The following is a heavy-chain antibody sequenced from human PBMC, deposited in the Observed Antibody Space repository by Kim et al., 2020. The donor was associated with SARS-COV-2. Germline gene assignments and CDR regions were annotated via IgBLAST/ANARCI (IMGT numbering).Heavy chain of an antibody. J-gene: IGHJ6*02. CDR1: GYTLTELS. CDR2: FDPEDGET. D-gene: IGHD1-26*01. Sequence: ASVKVSCKVSGYTLTELSMHWVRQAPGKGLEWMGGFDPEDGETIYAQKFQGRVTMTEDTSTDTAYMELSSLRSEDTAVYYCATGLAAVGATTDYYYYGMDVWGQETTVTVSS. CDR3: ATGLAAVGATTDYYYYGMDV. V-gene: IGHV1-24*01.